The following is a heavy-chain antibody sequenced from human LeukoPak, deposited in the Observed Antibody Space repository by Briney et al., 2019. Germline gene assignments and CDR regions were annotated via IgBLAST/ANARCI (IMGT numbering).Heavy chain of an antibody. CDR1: GYTFTSYG. V-gene: IGHV1-18*01. Sequence: ASVKVSCKASGYTFTSYGISWVRQAPGQGLEWMGWISAYNGNTNYAQKLQGRVTMTTDTSTSTAYMELRSLRSDDTAVYYCARAKDLAVAGTLVADYWGQGTLVTVSS. CDR3: ARAKDLAVAGTLVADY. D-gene: IGHD6-19*01. CDR2: ISAYNGNT. J-gene: IGHJ4*02.